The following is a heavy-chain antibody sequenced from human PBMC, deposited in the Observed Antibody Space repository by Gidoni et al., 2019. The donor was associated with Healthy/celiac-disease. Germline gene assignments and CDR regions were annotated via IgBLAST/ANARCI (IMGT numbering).Heavy chain of an antibody. J-gene: IGHJ1*01. V-gene: IGHV3-7*01. CDR3: ARGEYSSSWYGTEYFQH. Sequence: EVQLVESGGGLVQPGGSLRRSCAASGSTFSSYWMSWVRQAPGKGLEWVANIKQDGSEKYYVDSVKGRFTISRDNAKNSLYLQMNSLRAEDTAVYYCARGEYSSSWYGTEYFQHWGQGTLVTVSS. CDR1: GSTFSSYW. CDR2: IKQDGSEK. D-gene: IGHD6-13*01.